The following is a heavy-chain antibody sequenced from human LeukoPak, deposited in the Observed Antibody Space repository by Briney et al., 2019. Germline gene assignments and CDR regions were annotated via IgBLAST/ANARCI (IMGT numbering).Heavy chain of an antibody. D-gene: IGHD2-21*01. Sequence: SETLSLTCAVSGYTISSGYYWGCIRQPPGKGLGGIGSIYHSGSTLYNPSLKSRVTISVDTSKNKFSLKLSSVTAADTAEYYCARSDVVLYYFDYWGQGTLVTVSS. CDR3: ARSDVVLYYFDY. V-gene: IGHV4-38-2*01. CDR2: IYHSGST. J-gene: IGHJ4*02. CDR1: GYTISSGYY.